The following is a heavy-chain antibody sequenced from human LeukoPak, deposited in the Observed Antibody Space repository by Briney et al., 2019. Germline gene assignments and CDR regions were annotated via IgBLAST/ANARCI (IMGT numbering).Heavy chain of an antibody. CDR1: GGSISSYY. V-gene: IGHV4-59*01. J-gene: IGHJ6*02. Sequence: PSETLSPTCTVSGGSISSYYWSWIRQPPGKGLEWIGYIYYSGSTNYNPSLKSRVTISVDTSKNQFSLKLSSVTAADTAVYYCARSKGYQGYYYYGMDVWGQGTTVTVSS. CDR2: IYYSGST. D-gene: IGHD3-16*02. CDR3: ARSKGYQGYYYYGMDV.